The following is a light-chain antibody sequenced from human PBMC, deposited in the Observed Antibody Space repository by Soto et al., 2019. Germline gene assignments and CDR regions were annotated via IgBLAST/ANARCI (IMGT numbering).Light chain of an antibody. CDR1: QGISSW. J-gene: IGKJ1*01. V-gene: IGKV1-12*01. CDR2: AAS. Sequence: DIQMTQSPSSVSASVGAGVTMTCRASQGISSWLVWYQQKPGKAPKLMIYAASSLQSGVPSRFSGSGSGTDFTLTISGLQPEDLATYYCQQANSFPWTFGQGTKVDIK. CDR3: QQANSFPWT.